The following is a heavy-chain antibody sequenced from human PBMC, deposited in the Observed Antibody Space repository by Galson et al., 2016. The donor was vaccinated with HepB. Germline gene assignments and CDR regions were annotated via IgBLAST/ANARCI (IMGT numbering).Heavy chain of an antibody. Sequence: SLRLSCAASGFTVSNNYMSWVRQAPGKGLEWVSIIYSGGSTYYADSVKGRFTISRDNSKNTVYLQMDSLRAEDTAVYYCARDRVYGYYYAMDVWGQGTTVTVSS. V-gene: IGHV3-53*01. D-gene: IGHD5/OR15-5a*01. CDR1: GFTVSNNY. J-gene: IGHJ6*02. CDR3: ARDRVYGYYYAMDV. CDR2: IYSGGST.